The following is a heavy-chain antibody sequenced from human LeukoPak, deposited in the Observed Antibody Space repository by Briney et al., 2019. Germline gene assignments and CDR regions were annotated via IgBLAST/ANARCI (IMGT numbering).Heavy chain of an antibody. V-gene: IGHV4-34*01. CDR1: GGSSSGYY. Sequence: SETLSLTCAVYGGSSSGYYWSWIRQPPGKGLEWIGEINHSGSTNYNPSLKSRVTISVDTSKNQFSLKLSSVTAADTAVYYCARGVEDIVVVPAYRFDYWGQGTLVTVSS. CDR2: INHSGST. CDR3: ARGVEDIVVVPAYRFDY. D-gene: IGHD2-2*01. J-gene: IGHJ4*02.